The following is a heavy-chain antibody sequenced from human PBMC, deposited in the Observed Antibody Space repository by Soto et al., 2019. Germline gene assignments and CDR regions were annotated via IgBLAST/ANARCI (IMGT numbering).Heavy chain of an antibody. V-gene: IGHV1-2*02. CDR3: ASGYCTNTTCYP. J-gene: IGHJ5*02. CDR2: INPNSGGT. Sequence: GASVRGSWKAAGYTFTGYYMHWVRQAPGQGLEWMGWINPNSGGTNYAQKFQGRVTMTRDTSISTAYMELSRLRSDDTAVYYCASGYCTNTTCYPPGQGTLLTVS. CDR1: GYTFTGYY. D-gene: IGHD2-8*01.